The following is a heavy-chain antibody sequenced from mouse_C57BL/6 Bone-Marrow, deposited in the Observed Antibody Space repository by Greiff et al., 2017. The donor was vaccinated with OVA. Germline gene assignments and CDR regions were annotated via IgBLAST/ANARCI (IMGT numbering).Heavy chain of an antibody. Sequence: VQLQQSGPVLVKPGASVKMSCKASGYTFTDYYMNWVKQSHGKSLEWIGVINPYNGGTSYNQKFKGKATLTVDKSSSTAYMELNSLTSEDSAVYYCARELEYYYGSRVYFDYWGQGTTLTVSS. CDR2: INPYNGGT. D-gene: IGHD1-1*01. CDR1: GYTFTDYY. J-gene: IGHJ2*01. CDR3: ARELEYYYGSRVYFDY. V-gene: IGHV1-19*01.